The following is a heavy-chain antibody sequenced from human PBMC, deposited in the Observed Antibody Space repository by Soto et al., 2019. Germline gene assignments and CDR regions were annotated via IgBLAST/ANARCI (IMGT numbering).Heavy chain of an antibody. CDR3: AAGIAVARSLNDY. Sequence: SETMSLTCAVSGGSISSTNWWPWVRQPPGKGLEWIGEIYHSGSTNYNPSLKSRVTISVDKSKNQFSLQLSSMTAADTAVYYCAAGIAVARSLNDYWGQGTLVTVSS. CDR1: GGSISSTNW. D-gene: IGHD6-19*01. V-gene: IGHV4-4*02. J-gene: IGHJ4*02. CDR2: IYHSGST.